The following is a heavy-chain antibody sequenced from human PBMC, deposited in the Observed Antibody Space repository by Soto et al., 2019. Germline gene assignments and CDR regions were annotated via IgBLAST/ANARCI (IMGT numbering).Heavy chain of an antibody. Sequence: PSETLSLTCTVSGGSVSSDSHYWSWIRQPPGKGLEWIGYIYYSGTTSYNPSLKSRVTISIDTSKNQFSLKLNSVTADTAVYYCARDSLIVGATYSDYWGRGTLVTVSS. CDR2: IYYSGTT. CDR3: ARDSLIVGATYSDY. V-gene: IGHV4-61*01. D-gene: IGHD1-26*01. J-gene: IGHJ4*02. CDR1: GGSVSSDSHY.